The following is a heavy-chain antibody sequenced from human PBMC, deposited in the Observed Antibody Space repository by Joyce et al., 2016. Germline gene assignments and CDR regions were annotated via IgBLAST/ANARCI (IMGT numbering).Heavy chain of an antibody. CDR2: INPKNGDT. V-gene: IGHV1-2*02. J-gene: IGHJ5*02. Sequence: QVQLVQSGTEVKKPGASVKVSCKASGYTFTGYNMDWVRQAPGQGLEWMGRINPKNGDTVYAQKFQGRVTGTGDASISTAYMELSGLRSDDTAMYYCARDGAYGSGYTWGQGTLVTVSS. CDR1: GYTFTGYN. CDR3: ARDGAYGSGYT. D-gene: IGHD3-10*01.